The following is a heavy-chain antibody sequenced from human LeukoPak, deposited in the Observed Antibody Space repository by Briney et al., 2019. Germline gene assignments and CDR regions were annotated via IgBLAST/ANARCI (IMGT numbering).Heavy chain of an antibody. D-gene: IGHD2-2*01. V-gene: IGHV1-69-2*01. J-gene: IGHJ5*02. Sequence: ASVKVSCKVSGYTFTDYYMHWVQQAPGKGLEWMGLIDPEDGETIYAEKFQGRVTITADTSTDTAYMELSSLRSEDTAVYYCALGEPAARSFDPWGQRTLVTVSS. CDR2: IDPEDGET. CDR3: ALGEPAARSFDP. CDR1: GYTFTDYY.